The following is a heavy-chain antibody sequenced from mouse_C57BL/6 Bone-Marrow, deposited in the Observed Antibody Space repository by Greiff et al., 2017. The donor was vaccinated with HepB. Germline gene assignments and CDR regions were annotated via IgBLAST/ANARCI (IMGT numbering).Heavy chain of an antibody. J-gene: IGHJ4*01. CDR1: GFTFSDYY. CDR3: ASELGRGAMDY. V-gene: IGHV5-12*01. D-gene: IGHD4-1*01. CDR2: ISNGGGST. Sequence: EVKVVESGGGLVQPGGSLKLSCAASGFTFSDYYMYWVRQTPEKRLEWVAYISNGGGSTYYPDTVKGRFTISRDNAKNTLYLQMSRLKSEDTAMYYCASELGRGAMDYWGQGTSVTVSS.